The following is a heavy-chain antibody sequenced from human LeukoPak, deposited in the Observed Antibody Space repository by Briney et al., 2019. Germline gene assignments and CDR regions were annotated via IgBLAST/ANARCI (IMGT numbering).Heavy chain of an antibody. Sequence: ASVKVSCKASGYTFTSYGISWVRQAPGQGLEWMGWISAYNGNTNYAQKLQGRVTMTTDTSTSTAYMELRSLRSDDTAVYYCAKDRMATIIGEFDYWGQGTLVTVSS. J-gene: IGHJ4*02. CDR2: ISAYNGNT. V-gene: IGHV1-18*01. CDR1: GYTFTSYG. CDR3: AKDRMATIIGEFDY. D-gene: IGHD5-24*01.